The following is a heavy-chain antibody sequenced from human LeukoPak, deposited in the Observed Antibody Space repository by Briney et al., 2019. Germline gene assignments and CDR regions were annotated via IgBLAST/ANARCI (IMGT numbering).Heavy chain of an antibody. J-gene: IGHJ3*02. D-gene: IGHD6-19*01. Sequence: PSETLSLTCTVSGGSISSYYWSWIRQPPGKGLEWIGYIYTSGSTNYNPSLKSRVTISVDTSKNQFSLKLSSVTAADTAVYYCATATSGYRSGWYIFSRGSDAFDICGQGTMVTVSS. CDR1: GGSISSYY. CDR3: ATATSGYRSGWYIFSRGSDAFDI. CDR2: IYTSGST. V-gene: IGHV4-4*09.